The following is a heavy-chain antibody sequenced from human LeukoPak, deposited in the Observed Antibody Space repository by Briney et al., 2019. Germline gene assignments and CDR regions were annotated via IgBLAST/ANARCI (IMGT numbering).Heavy chain of an antibody. CDR1: GYTFTNSG. CDR3: ARDHGDSSSWYLRSSWFDP. CDR2: ISPYNGNT. J-gene: IGHJ5*02. V-gene: IGHV1-18*01. Sequence: GASVKVSCKASGYTFTNSGIVWVRQAPGHGLEWLAWISPYNGNTNYEQKLQGRVTVTTDTSTTTAYMELRSLRSDDTAVYYCARDHGDSSSWYLRSSWFDPWGQGTLVTVSS. D-gene: IGHD6-13*01.